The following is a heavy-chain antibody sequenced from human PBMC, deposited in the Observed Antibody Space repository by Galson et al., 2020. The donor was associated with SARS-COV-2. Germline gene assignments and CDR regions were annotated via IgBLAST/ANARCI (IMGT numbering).Heavy chain of an antibody. CDR1: GYTLTELS. J-gene: IGHJ5*02. V-gene: IGHV1-24*01. Sequence: ASVKVSCKVSGYTLTELSMHWVRQAPGKGLEWMGGFDPEDGETIYAQKFQGRVTMTEDTSTDTAYMELSSLRSEDTAVYYCATTTALIGSGSGWFDPWGQGTLVTVS. CDR2: FDPEDGET. D-gene: IGHD5-12*01. CDR3: ATTTALIGSGSGWFDP.